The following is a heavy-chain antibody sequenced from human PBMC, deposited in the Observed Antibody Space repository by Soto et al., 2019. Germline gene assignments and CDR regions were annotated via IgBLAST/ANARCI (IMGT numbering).Heavy chain of an antibody. CDR1: GYTFTSYG. CDR3: ARASRVATKERYYYGMDV. CDR2: ISAYNGNT. J-gene: IGHJ6*02. Sequence: QVQLVQSGAEVKKPGASVKVSCKASGYTFTSYGISWVRQAPGQGLEWMGWISAYNGNTNYAQKLQGRVTMTTDTSTSTAYMELRSRRSDDTAVYYCARASRVATKERYYYGMDVWGQGTTVTVSS. V-gene: IGHV1-18*01. D-gene: IGHD5-12*01.